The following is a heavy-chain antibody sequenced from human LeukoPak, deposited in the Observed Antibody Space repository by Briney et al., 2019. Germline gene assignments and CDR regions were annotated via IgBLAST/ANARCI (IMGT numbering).Heavy chain of an antibody. J-gene: IGHJ4*02. CDR2: IRSKANSYAT. D-gene: IGHD2-15*01. CDR1: GFTFSGPA. CDR3: TRRMGYCSGGSCYYFDY. Sequence: PGGSLKLSCAASGFTFSGPAMHWVRQASGKGLEWVGRIRSKANSYATAYAASVKGRFTISRDDSKNTAYLQMNSLKTEDTAVYYCTRRMGYCSGGSCYYFDYWGQGTLVTVSS. V-gene: IGHV3-73*01.